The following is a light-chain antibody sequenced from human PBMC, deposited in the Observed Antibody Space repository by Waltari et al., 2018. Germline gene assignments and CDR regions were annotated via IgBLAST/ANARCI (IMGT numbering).Light chain of an antibody. V-gene: IGLV2-14*01. Sequence: HSALTQPASVSGSPGQSITISCTGTSGDIGNYKFVAWYQQDPGRAPKLIVYDVSQRPLGVPNRFPGSTSGNPASLTSSGLQAEDEADYYCSSYTTTASWVFGGGTKLTVL. CDR3: SSYTTTASWV. CDR2: DVS. J-gene: IGLJ3*02. CDR1: SGDIGNYKF.